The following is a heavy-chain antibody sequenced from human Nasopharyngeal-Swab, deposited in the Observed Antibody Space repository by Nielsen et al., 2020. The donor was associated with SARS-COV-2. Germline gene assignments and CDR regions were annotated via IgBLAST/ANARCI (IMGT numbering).Heavy chain of an antibody. D-gene: IGHD2-2*01. V-gene: IGHV4-34*01. CDR1: GGSFGASY. CDR2: INHSGNT. CDR3: ARGLSGVVPAPILGLGPFYSYYYMDV. J-gene: IGHJ6*03. Sequence: SETLSLTCAVYGGSFGASYCGWIRQPPGKGLEWIAEINHSGNTHYNTSLKSRVTISGDTSKNQFSLRLSSGTVADTAVYYCARGLSGVVPAPILGLGPFYSYYYMDVWGKGTTVTVSS.